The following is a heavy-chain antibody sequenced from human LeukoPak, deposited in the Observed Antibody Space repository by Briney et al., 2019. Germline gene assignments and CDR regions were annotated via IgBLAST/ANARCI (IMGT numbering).Heavy chain of an antibody. CDR1: GFTFSSYS. Sequence: PGGSLRLSCAASGFTFSSYSMNWVRQAPGKGLEWVSSISSSSSYIYYADSVKGRFTISRDNAKNSLYLQMNSLRAEDTAVYYCARVASYYDSSGYSDAFDIWGQGTMVTVSS. J-gene: IGHJ3*02. CDR3: ARVASYYDSSGYSDAFDI. CDR2: ISSSSSYI. D-gene: IGHD3-22*01. V-gene: IGHV3-21*01.